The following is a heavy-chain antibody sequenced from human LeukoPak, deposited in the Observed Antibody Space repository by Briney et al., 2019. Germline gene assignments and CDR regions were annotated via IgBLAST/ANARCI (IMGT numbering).Heavy chain of an antibody. CDR1: GGSISSYY. CDR3: TRGSIAYYYMDV. Sequence: SETLSLTCTVSGGSISSYYWSWIRQPPGKGLEWIGDIYYSGSTNYSPSLKSRVTISVDTSKNQFSLKLSSVTAADTAVYYCTRGSIAYYYMDVWGKGTTVTISS. CDR2: IYYSGST. J-gene: IGHJ6*03. V-gene: IGHV4-59*01. D-gene: IGHD3-22*01.